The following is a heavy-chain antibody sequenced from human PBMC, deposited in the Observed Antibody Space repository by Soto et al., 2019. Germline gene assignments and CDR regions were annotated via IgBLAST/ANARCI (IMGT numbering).Heavy chain of an antibody. CDR3: ARWSDNKGVDP. CDR1: GFTFRSHG. Sequence: QVQLVESGGGVVQPGRSLRLSCEASGFTFRSHGMHWVRQAPGKGLEWLAVIWYDGSEKYCADSVKGRFTISRDNSKNTLYLQMNSLTVEDTAVYYCARWSDNKGVDPWGQGTVVTVS. D-gene: IGHD1-1*01. J-gene: IGHJ5*02. CDR2: IWYDGSEK. V-gene: IGHV3-33*01.